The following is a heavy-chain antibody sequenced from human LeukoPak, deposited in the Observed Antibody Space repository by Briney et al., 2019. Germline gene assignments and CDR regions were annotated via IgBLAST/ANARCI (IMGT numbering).Heavy chain of an antibody. CDR1: GGSISSSGYY. D-gene: IGHD1-1*01. Sequence: SETLSLTCTVSGGSISSSGYYWGWIRQPPGKGLEWIGNIYYSGSTYYNSSLKSRITISVDTSKNQFSLKLSSVTAADTAVYYCARSRVKLERLLSRPSRGAFDIWGQGTMVTVSS. CDR3: ARSRVKLERLLSRPSRGAFDI. V-gene: IGHV4-39*01. J-gene: IGHJ3*02. CDR2: IYYSGST.